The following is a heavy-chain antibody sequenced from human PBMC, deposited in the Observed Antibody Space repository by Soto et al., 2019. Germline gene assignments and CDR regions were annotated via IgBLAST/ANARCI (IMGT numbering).Heavy chain of an antibody. D-gene: IGHD2-15*01. CDR3: ASNTYCSGGSCYSGNWFDP. Sequence: GGSLRLSCAASGFTFSDYYMSWIRQAPGKGLEWVSYISSSGSTIYYADSVKGRFTISRDNAKNSLYLQMNSLRAEDTAVYYCASNTYCSGGSCYSGNWFDPWGQGTLVTVSS. V-gene: IGHV3-11*01. CDR2: ISSSGSTI. CDR1: GFTFSDYY. J-gene: IGHJ5*02.